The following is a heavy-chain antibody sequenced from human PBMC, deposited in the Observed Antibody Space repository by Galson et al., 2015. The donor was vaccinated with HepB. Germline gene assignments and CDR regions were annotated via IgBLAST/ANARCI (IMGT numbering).Heavy chain of an antibody. D-gene: IGHD3-3*01. CDR3: ASSRDFWSGYYAGRDYYYYYGMDV. J-gene: IGHJ6*02. V-gene: IGHV3-23*01. CDR1: GFTFSSYA. CDR2: ISGSGGST. Sequence: SLRLSCAASGFTFSSYAMSWVRQAPGKGLEWVSAISGSGGSTYYADSVKGRFTISRDNSKNTLYLQMNSLRAEDTAVYHCASSRDFWSGYYAGRDYYYYYGMDVWGQGTTVTVSS.